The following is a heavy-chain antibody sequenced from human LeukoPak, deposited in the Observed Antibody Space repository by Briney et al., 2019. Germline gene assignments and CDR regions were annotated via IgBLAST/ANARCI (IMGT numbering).Heavy chain of an antibody. CDR2: IYTSGST. Sequence: SETLSLTCTVSGGSISSYYWSWIRQPAGKGLEWIGRIYTSGSTNYNPSLKSRVTMSVDTSKNQFSLKLSSVTAADTAVYYCARDRAVALKGYYYYYMDVWGKGTTVTISS. V-gene: IGHV4-4*07. CDR1: GGSISSYY. D-gene: IGHD6-19*01. CDR3: ARDRAVALKGYYYYYMDV. J-gene: IGHJ6*03.